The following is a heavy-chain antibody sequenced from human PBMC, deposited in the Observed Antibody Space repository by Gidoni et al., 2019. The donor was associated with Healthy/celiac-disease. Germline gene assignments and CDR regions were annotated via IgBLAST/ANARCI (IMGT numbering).Heavy chain of an antibody. CDR3: ARDRLIVGAIAGFDP. CDR2: IWYDGSNK. D-gene: IGHD1-26*01. J-gene: IGHJ5*02. Sequence: QVQLVESGGGVVQTGRSLRLSCAAPGFHFRSYGMHWVRQAPGKGLEWVAVIWYDGSNKYYADSVKGLFTISRDNSKNTLYLQMNSLRAEDTAVYYCARDRLIVGAIAGFDPWGQGTLVTVSS. V-gene: IGHV3-33*01. CDR1: GFHFRSYG.